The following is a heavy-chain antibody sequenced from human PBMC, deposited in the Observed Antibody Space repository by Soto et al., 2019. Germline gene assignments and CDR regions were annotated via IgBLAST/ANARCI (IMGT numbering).Heavy chain of an antibody. CDR2: ISHSGNT. V-gene: IGHV4-39*01. Sequence: PSETLSLTCSVSGDSITSSDFLWGWLRQPPGQGLEWVGTISHSGNTYYNPPLKSRLTMSVDTSKTHFSLRLTSVTAADAAVYYCAGGGSIVVATRRLMDVWGKGTTVTVSS. CDR3: AGGGSIVVATRRLMDV. D-gene: IGHD3-22*01. J-gene: IGHJ6*03. CDR1: GDSITSSDFL.